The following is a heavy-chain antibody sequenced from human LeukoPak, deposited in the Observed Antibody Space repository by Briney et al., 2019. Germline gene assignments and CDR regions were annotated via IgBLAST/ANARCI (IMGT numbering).Heavy chain of an antibody. CDR3: ARGDGHYDILTGYYNP. CDR1: GGSISSSSYY. J-gene: IGHJ5*02. Sequence: PSETLSLTCTVSGGSISSSSYYWGWIRQPPGKGLEWIGSIYYSGSTYYNPSLKSRVTISVDTSKNQFSLRLNSVTAADTAVYYCARGDGHYDILTGYYNPWGQGTLVTVSS. CDR2: IYYSGST. V-gene: IGHV4-39*07. D-gene: IGHD3-9*01.